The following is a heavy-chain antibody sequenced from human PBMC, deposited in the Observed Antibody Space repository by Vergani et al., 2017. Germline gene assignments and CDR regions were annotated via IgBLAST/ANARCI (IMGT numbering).Heavy chain of an antibody. J-gene: IGHJ5*02. CDR2: ISYDGSNT. CDR1: GFPFSSYG. V-gene: IGHV3-30*03. Sequence: QVQLVESGGGVVQPGRSLRLSCAASGFPFSSYGMHWVRQAPGKGLEWVAVISYDGSNTYYADSVKGRFTISRGNSKNTLYLQMNSQRTADTAVYYCASRSSWYPFDPWGQGTLVTVSS. D-gene: IGHD6-13*01. CDR3: ASRSSWYPFDP.